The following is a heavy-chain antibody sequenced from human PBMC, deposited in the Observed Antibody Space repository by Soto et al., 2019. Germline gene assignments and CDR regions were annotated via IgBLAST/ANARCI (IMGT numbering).Heavy chain of an antibody. CDR2: ISGSGGST. D-gene: IGHD6-19*01. V-gene: IGHV3-23*01. J-gene: IGHJ5*02. CDR1: GFTFSSYA. Sequence: PGGSLRLSCAASGFTFSSYAMSWVRQAPGKGLEWVSAISGSGGSTYYADSVKGRFTISRDNSKNTLYLQMSSLRAEDTAVYYCAKDRGIAVAGTNWFDPWGQGTLVTVSS. CDR3: AKDRGIAVAGTNWFDP.